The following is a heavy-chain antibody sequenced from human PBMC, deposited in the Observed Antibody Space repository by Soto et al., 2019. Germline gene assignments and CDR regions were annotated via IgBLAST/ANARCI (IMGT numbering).Heavy chain of an antibody. J-gene: IGHJ5*02. CDR1: GFTFSSYS. D-gene: IGHD2-21*01. Sequence: EVQLVESGGGLVKPGGSLRLSCAASGFTFSSYSMNWVRQAPGKGLEWVSTISSRNNDMYYVDSVKGRFTISRDNARNSVYLQMNSLRADDTAVYYCERDGNGGFCGAWGQGTLVTVSS. V-gene: IGHV3-21*01. CDR3: ERDGNGGFCGA. CDR2: ISSRNNDM.